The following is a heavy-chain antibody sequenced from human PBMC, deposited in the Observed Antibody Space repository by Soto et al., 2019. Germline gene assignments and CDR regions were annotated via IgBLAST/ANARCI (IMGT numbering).Heavy chain of an antibody. V-gene: IGHV3-30-3*01. CDR2: ISYDVSNK. D-gene: IGHD3-22*01. Sequence: QVQLVESGGGVIQPGKSLRLSCAASGFSFSSYAMHWVRQAPGKGLEWVALISYDVSNKYYADSVKGRFTISRDNSKNTLYLEMNSLRAEDTAVYYCARVPSYYDSRGYWGRFDYWGQGTLVTVSS. CDR3: ARVPSYYDSRGYWGRFDY. CDR1: GFSFSSYA. J-gene: IGHJ4*02.